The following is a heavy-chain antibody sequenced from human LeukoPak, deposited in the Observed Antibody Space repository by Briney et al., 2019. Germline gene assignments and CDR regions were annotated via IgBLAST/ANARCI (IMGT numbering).Heavy chain of an antibody. Sequence: ASVKVSCKASGYTFTSYDINWVRQATGQGLEWMGWMNPNSGNTGYAQKIQGRVTMTRNTSISTAYMEVSSLGSEDTAVYYCARRIAAAGTTLGYWGQGTLVTVSS. J-gene: IGHJ4*02. CDR3: ARRIAAAGTTLGY. D-gene: IGHD6-13*01. CDR1: GYTFTSYD. V-gene: IGHV1-8*01. CDR2: MNPNSGNT.